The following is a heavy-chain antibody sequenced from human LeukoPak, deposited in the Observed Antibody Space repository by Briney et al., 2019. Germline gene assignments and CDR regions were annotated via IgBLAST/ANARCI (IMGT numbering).Heavy chain of an antibody. J-gene: IGHJ4*02. D-gene: IGHD5-18*01. CDR1: GYSISSGYY. V-gene: IGHV4-38-2*02. CDR3: ATLVDTAVGDY. CDR2: IYHSGST. Sequence: PSETLSLTCTVSGYSISSGYYWGWIRQPPGKGLEWIGSIYHSGSTYYNPSLKSRVTISVDTSKNQFSLKLSSVTAADTAVYYCATLVDTAVGDYWGQGTLVTVSS.